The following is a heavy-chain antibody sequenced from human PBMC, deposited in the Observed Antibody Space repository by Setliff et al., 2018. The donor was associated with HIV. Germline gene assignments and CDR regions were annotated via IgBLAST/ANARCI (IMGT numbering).Heavy chain of an antibody. CDR3: ATVVPAAHFDY. CDR1: GGSISSGGYY. J-gene: IGHJ4*02. Sequence: SQTLSLTCTVSGGSISSGGYYWSWIRQHPGKGLEWIGYISYSGSTYYNPSLKGRVTISVDSSKSQFSLNLSSVTVADTAVYYYATVVPAAHFDYWGQGTLVTVSS. D-gene: IGHD2-2*01. CDR2: ISYSGST. V-gene: IGHV4-31*03.